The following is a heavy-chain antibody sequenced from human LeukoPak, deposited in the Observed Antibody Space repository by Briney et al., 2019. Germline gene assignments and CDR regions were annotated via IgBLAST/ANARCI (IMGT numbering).Heavy chain of an antibody. CDR3: ASQPGPSKSGSYSAFDI. D-gene: IGHD1-26*01. Sequence: ASVKVSCKASGYTFTSYDINWVRQATGQGLEWMGWMNPNSGNTGYAQKFQGRVTMTRNTSISTAYMELSSLRSEDTAVYYCASQPGPSKSGSYSAFDIWGQGTMVTVSS. V-gene: IGHV1-8*01. CDR2: MNPNSGNT. CDR1: GYTFTSYD. J-gene: IGHJ3*02.